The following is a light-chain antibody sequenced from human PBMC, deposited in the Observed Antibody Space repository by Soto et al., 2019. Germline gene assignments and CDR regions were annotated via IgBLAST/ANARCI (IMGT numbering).Light chain of an antibody. J-gene: IGLJ2*01. V-gene: IGLV7-46*01. CDR3: SLSYSGARV. Sequence: QAVVTQEPSLTVSPGGTVTLTCGSSTGAVTSGHYPYWFQQKPAQAPRTLIYDTTNKHSWTPARFSGSLLGGKAALTLSGAQPEDEADYYCSLSYSGARVFGGGTQLTVL. CDR1: TGAVTSGHY. CDR2: DTT.